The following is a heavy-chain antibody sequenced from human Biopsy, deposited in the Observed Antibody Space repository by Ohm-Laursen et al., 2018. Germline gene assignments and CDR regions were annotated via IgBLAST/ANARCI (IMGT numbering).Heavy chain of an antibody. CDR3: ARSRGSSGIATIYYYGMDV. D-gene: IGHD3-10*01. V-gene: IGHV3-21*01. CDR2: ISCSSDNI. Sequence: SLRLSCAASGFTFSSHAVTWVRQAPGKGLEWVSTISCSSDNIYYVDSVKGRFTISRDNAKNSLYLQMNSLRAEDTAVYYCARSRGSSGIATIYYYGMDVWGQGTTVTVSS. CDR1: GFTFSSHA. J-gene: IGHJ6*02.